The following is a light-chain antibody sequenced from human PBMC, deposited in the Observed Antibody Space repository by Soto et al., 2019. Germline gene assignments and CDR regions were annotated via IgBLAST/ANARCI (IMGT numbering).Light chain of an antibody. J-gene: IGKJ5*01. Sequence: EIVLTQSPGTLSLSTGERATLSCRASQSVSSSYLAWYQQKPGQAPRLLIYGASSRATGIPDRFSGSGSGTDFTLTISRLEPEDFAVYYCQEYDASPITFGLGTRLQN. CDR1: QSVSSSY. CDR3: QEYDASPIT. CDR2: GAS. V-gene: IGKV3-20*01.